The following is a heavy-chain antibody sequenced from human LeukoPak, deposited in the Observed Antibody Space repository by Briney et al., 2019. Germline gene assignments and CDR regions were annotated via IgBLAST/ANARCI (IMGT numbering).Heavy chain of an antibody. CDR2: IYYSGST. CDR3: ARGDYVWGSLDY. J-gene: IGHJ4*02. Sequence: SETLSLTCTVSGGSISSYYWSWIRHPSGKGLEWIGYIYYSGSTNYNPSLKSRVTISVDTSKNQFSLKLSSVTAADTAVYYCARGDYVWGSLDYWGQGTLVTVSS. V-gene: IGHV4-59*01. CDR1: GGSISSYY. D-gene: IGHD3-16*01.